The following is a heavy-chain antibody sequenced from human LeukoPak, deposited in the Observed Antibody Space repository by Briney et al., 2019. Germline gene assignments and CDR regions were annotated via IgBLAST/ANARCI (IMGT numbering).Heavy chain of an antibody. CDR3: AKDRGVAAASYYYYMDV. D-gene: IGHD6-13*01. CDR2: IRYDGSNK. Sequence: GGSLRLSCAASGSTFSSYGMHWVRQAPGKGLEWVAFIRYDGSNKYYADSVKGRFTISRDNSKNTLYLQMNSLRAEDTAVYYCAKDRGVAAASYYYYMDVWGKGTTVTISS. V-gene: IGHV3-30*02. J-gene: IGHJ6*03. CDR1: GSTFSSYG.